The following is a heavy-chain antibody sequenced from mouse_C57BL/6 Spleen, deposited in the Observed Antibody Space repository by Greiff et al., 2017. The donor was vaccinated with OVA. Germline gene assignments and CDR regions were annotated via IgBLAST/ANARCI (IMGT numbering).Heavy chain of an antibody. CDR3: ARDYYGSSWNWYFDV. Sequence: ESGPGLVKPSQSLSLTCSVTGYSITSGYYWNWIRQFPGNKLEWMGYISYDGSNNYNPSLKNRISITRDTSKNQFFLKLNSVTTEDTATYYCARDYYGSSWNWYFDVWGTGTTVTVSS. D-gene: IGHD1-1*01. CDR1: GYSITSGYY. CDR2: ISYDGSN. V-gene: IGHV3-6*01. J-gene: IGHJ1*03.